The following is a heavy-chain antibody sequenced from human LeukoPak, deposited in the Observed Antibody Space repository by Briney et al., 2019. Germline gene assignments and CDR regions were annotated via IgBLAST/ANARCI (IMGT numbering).Heavy chain of an antibody. CDR2: INHSGST. CDR1: GGSFSGYC. J-gene: IGHJ6*03. V-gene: IGHV4-34*01. Sequence: SETLSLTCAVYGGSFSGYCWSWIRQPPGKGLEWIGEINHSGSTNYNPSLKSRVTISVDTSKNQFSLKLSSVTAADTAVYYCARGTDSSGYYDRNYAYYYMDVWGRGTSVTISS. D-gene: IGHD3-22*01. CDR3: ARGTDSSGYYDRNYAYYYMDV.